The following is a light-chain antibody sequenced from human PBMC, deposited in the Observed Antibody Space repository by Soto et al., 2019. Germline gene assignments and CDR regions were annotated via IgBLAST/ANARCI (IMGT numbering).Light chain of an antibody. J-gene: IGKJ1*01. CDR3: QQYDSDWT. V-gene: IGKV1-5*03. Sequence: DIQMTQSPSTLPASVGDRVTITCRASQSISSWLAWYQQKPGKAPKLLIYKASSLESGVPSRFGGSGSGTEFTLTISSLQPDDFATYYCQQYDSDWTFGQGTKVDIK. CDR1: QSISSW. CDR2: KAS.